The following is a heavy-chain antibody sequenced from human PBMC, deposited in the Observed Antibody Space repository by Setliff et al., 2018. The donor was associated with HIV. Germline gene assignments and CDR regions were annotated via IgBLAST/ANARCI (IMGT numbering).Heavy chain of an antibody. CDR3: ARRGSGFFHYYYYMDV. Sequence: PSETLSLTCTVSGGFLSRSTYYWGWIRQPPGKGLEWIGALSSNGNTYYNPSLKSRVTISVDTSKNQFSLKLSSVTAADTAVYYCARRGSGFFHYYYYMDVWGKGTTVTVSS. V-gene: IGHV4-39*07. J-gene: IGHJ6*03. CDR2: LSSNGNT. CDR1: GGFLSRSTYY. D-gene: IGHD3-10*01.